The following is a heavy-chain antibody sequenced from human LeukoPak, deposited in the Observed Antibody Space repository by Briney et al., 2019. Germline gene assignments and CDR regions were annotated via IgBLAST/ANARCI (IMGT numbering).Heavy chain of an antibody. D-gene: IGHD6-6*01. CDR3: ARGGYSGSYYRFS. V-gene: IGHV3-74*01. CDR2: TSKDGSDT. J-gene: IGHJ4*02. CDR1: GFRFSDYW. Sequence: PGGSLRLSCAASGFRFSDYWMHWVRQAPGKGPEWLSRTSKDGSDTFYADAAKGRFTASRDNAKNTVYLQVTNVRPEDTAVYYCARGGYSGSYYRFSWGQGTLVTVAS.